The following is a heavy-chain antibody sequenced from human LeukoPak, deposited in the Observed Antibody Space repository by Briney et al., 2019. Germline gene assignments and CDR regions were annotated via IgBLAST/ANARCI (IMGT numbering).Heavy chain of an antibody. CDR1: GGSISSYY. Sequence: PSETLSLTCTVSGGSISSYYWSWIRQPPGKGLEWIGYIYYSGNTNYNPSLKSRVTISIDTSKNQFSLKLSSVTAADTAVYYCARAAGIAAAGHSPFDYWGQGTLVTVSS. CDR2: IYYSGNT. V-gene: IGHV4-59*01. CDR3: ARAAGIAAAGHSPFDY. J-gene: IGHJ4*02. D-gene: IGHD6-13*01.